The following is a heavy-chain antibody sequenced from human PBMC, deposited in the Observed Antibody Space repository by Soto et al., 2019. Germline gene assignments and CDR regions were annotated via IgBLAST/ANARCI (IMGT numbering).Heavy chain of an antibody. CDR2: IYSGGST. CDR3: ASERGPDFWSGYTYYYYYYMDV. D-gene: IGHD3-3*01. CDR1: GFTVSSNY. Sequence: GGSLRLSCAASGFTVSSNYMSWVRQAPGKGLEWVSVIYSGGSTYYADSVKGRFTISRDNSKNTLYLQMNSLRAEDTAVYYCASERGPDFWSGYTYYYYYYMDVWGKGTTVTVSS. V-gene: IGHV3-66*01. J-gene: IGHJ6*03.